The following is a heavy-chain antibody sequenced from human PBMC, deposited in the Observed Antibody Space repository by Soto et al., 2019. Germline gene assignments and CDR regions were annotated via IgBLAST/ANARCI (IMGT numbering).Heavy chain of an antibody. J-gene: IGHJ4*02. CDR2: ISGSGGST. D-gene: IGHD3-3*01. CDR3: AKATYYDFWSGYEVDY. V-gene: IGHV3-23*01. CDR1: GFTFSSYA. Sequence: XGSLRLSCAASGFTFSSYAMSWVRQAPGKGLEWVSAISGSGGSTYYADSVKGRFTISRDNSKNTLYLQMNSLRAEDTAVYYCAKATYYDFWSGYEVDYWGQGTLVTVSS.